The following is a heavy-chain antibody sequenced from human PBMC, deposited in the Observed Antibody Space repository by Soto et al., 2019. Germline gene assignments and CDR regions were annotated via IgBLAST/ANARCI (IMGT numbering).Heavy chain of an antibody. CDR2: IYYSGST. D-gene: IGHD3-22*01. V-gene: IGHV4-59*01. CDR3: ARGIPYYYDSSGQFDP. CDR1: GGSISSYY. Sequence: QVQLQESGPGLVKPSETLSLTCTVSGGSISSYYWSWIRQPPGKGLEWIGYIYYSGSTNYNPSLKSRATISVDTSKNQFSLKLSSVTAADTAVYYCARGIPYYYDSSGQFDPWGQGTLVTVSS. J-gene: IGHJ5*02.